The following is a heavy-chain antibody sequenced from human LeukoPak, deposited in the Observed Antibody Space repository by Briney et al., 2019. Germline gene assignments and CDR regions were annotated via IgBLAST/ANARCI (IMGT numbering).Heavy chain of an antibody. J-gene: IGHJ6*02. CDR2: ISGSGGST. Sequence: AGGSLRLSCAASGFTVSSSYMSWVRQAPGKGLEWVSAISGSGGSTYYADSVKGRFTISRDNSKNTLYLQMNSLRAEDTAVYYCANMPSGWYDGYYYGMDVWGQGTTVTVSS. CDR3: ANMPSGWYDGYYYGMDV. V-gene: IGHV3-23*01. D-gene: IGHD6-19*01. CDR1: GFTVSSSY.